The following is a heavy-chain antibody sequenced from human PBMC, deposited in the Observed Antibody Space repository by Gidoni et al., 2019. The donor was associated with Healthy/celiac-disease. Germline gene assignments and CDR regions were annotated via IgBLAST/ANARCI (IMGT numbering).Heavy chain of an antibody. CDR2: IYHSGST. V-gene: IGHV4-38-2*02. J-gene: IGHJ3*02. Sequence: QVQLQESGPGLVKPSETLSLTCTVSGYSISSGYYWGWIRQPPGKGLEWIGSIYHSGSTYYNPSLKSRVTISVDTSKNQFSLKLSSVTAADTAVYYCARESRIAAGVWAFDIWGQGTMVTVSS. CDR3: ARESRIAAGVWAFDI. D-gene: IGHD6-13*01. CDR1: GYSISSGYY.